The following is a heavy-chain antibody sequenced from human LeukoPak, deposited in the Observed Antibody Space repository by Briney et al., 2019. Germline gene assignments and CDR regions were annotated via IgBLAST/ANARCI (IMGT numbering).Heavy chain of an antibody. D-gene: IGHD5-24*01. J-gene: IGHJ4*02. CDR1: GFTFSSYS. Sequence: PGGSLRLSCAASGFTFSSYSMNWVRQAPGKGLDWVSYISSSSSTIYYADSVKGRFTISRDNAKNSLYLQMNSLRAEDTAVYYCARAGRGGDGYKAFDYWGQGTLVTVSS. CDR3: ARAGRGGDGYKAFDY. V-gene: IGHV3-48*01. CDR2: ISSSSSTI.